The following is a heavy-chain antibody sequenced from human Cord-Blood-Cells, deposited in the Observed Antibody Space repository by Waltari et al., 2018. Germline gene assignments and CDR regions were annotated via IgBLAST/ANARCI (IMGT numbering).Heavy chain of an antibody. J-gene: IGHJ5*02. Sequence: QMQLVQSGPEVKKPGTSVKVSCKASGFTFTSAAVQWVRQARGQRLEWIGWIVVGSGNTNYAQKFQERVTITRDMSTSTAYMELSSLRSEDTAVYYCAAGGTSGGNSGLCWFDPWGQGTLVTVSS. CDR3: AAGGTSGGNSGLCWFDP. V-gene: IGHV1-58*01. CDR1: GFTFTSAA. D-gene: IGHD2-21*02. CDR2: IVVGSGNT.